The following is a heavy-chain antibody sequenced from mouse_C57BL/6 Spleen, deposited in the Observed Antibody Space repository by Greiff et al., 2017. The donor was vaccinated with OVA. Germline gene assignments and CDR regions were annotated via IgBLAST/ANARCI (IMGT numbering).Heavy chain of an antibody. D-gene: IGHD1-1*01. Sequence: QVHVKQSGAELVKPGASVKMSCKASGYTFTTYPIEWMKQNHGKSLEWIGNFHPYNDDTKYNEKFKGKATLTVEKSSSTVYLELNRLTSDDSSVYYCARGYYYGSSPDWYCDVGGTGTTVTVSS. V-gene: IGHV1-47*01. J-gene: IGHJ1*03. CDR1: GYTFTTYP. CDR3: ARGYYYGSSPDWYCDV. CDR2: FHPYNDDT.